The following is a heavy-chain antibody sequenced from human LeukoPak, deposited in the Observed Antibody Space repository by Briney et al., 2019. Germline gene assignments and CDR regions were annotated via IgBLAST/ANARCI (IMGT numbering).Heavy chain of an antibody. CDR1: GYTFTRYD. J-gene: IGHJ4*02. D-gene: IGHD3-22*01. CDR2: INTKSGMT. V-gene: IGHV1-8*03. CDR3: ARVDGSVDY. Sequence: ASVKVSCKASGYTFTRYDINWVRQATGRGLEWMGWINTKSGMTGHAQKFQGRINITKDTSISTVYMELSSLSSEDTAVYFCARVDGSVDYWGQGTLVTVSS.